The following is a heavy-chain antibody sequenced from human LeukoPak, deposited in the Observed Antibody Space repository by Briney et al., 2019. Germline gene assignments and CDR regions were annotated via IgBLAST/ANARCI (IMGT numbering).Heavy chain of an antibody. V-gene: IGHV1-46*01. CDR2: INPSSGTT. J-gene: IGHJ3*02. CDR3: ARQTTVGAFDI. Sequence: ASVKVSRKASGYTFISYFIHWVRQAPGQGLEWVGLINPSSGTTSYAQNFQGRVTMTRDLSTNTVNMELSNLTSEDTALYHCARQTTVGAFDIWGQGSMVTVSS. CDR1: GYTFISYF. D-gene: IGHD4-23*01.